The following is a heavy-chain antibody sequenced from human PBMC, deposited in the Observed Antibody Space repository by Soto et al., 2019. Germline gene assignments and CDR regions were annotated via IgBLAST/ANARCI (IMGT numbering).Heavy chain of an antibody. CDR2: IYYSGST. V-gene: IGHV4-59*08. CDR3: ARRYGGAFDI. D-gene: IGHD4-17*01. Sequence: QVQLQESGPGLVKPSETLSLTCTVSGGSISSYYWNWIRQLPGKGLEWIGYIYYSGSTNYNPSLKSRVTISVDTSKNQFSLKLSSVTAADTAVYYCARRYGGAFDIWGQGTMVTVSS. CDR1: GGSISSYY. J-gene: IGHJ3*02.